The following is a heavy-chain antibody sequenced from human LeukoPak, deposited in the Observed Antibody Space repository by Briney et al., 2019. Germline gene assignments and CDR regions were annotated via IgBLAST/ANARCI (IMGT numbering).Heavy chain of an antibody. D-gene: IGHD2-21*01. CDR1: GGSIRSDY. CDR2: SNSCGTR. CDR3: SRLHSDYMDV. Sequence: SETLPLTCTVSGGSIRSDYWNWIRQPPGKGLEWVGYSNSCGTRNYNPSLGSRVTMSVNTSKNQFNLRLSSVTAADTAVYYCSRLHSDYMDVWGKGTTVTVSS. J-gene: IGHJ6*03. V-gene: IGHV4-4*09.